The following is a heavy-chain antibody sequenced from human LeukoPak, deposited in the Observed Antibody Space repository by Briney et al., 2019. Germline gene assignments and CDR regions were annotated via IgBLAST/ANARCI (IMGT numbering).Heavy chain of an antibody. CDR3: ARASYGDYVYYFDY. CDR1: GGSISSYY. CDR2: IYYSGST. V-gene: IGHV4-59*01. D-gene: IGHD4-17*01. Sequence: SETLSLTCTVSGGSISSYYWSWIRQPPGKGLEWIGYIYYSGSTNYNPSLKSRVTISVDTSKNQFSLKLSSVTAADTAVYYCARASYGDYVYYFDYWGQGTLVTVSS. J-gene: IGHJ4*02.